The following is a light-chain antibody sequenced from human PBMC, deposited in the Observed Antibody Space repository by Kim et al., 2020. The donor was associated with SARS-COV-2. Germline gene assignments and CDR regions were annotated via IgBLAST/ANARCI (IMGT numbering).Light chain of an antibody. CDR2: AKN. CDR1: SLRTYS. V-gene: IGLV3-19*01. Sequence: ALGQTVKITSTGDSLRTYSATWYQQKPGQAPVLVISAKNNRPSGIPDRFSGSTSGNTVSLTITGAQAEDEADYYCKSRDSSGNRLVFGGGTKLTVL. J-gene: IGLJ2*01. CDR3: KSRDSSGNRLV.